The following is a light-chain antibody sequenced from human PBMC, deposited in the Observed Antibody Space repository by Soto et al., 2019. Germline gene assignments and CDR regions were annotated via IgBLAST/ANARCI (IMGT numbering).Light chain of an antibody. CDR1: SSDLAIYNY. J-gene: IGLJ2*01. Sequence: QSVLTQPASVSGSPGQSITISCTGTSSDLAIYNYVSWYQHHPHRAPKLLIYEVRYRPSGVSNRFSGSKSGNTASLTISGLQAEDEADYYCSSYTSSSTVVFGGGTKLTVL. V-gene: IGLV2-14*01. CDR3: SSYTSSSTVV. CDR2: EVR.